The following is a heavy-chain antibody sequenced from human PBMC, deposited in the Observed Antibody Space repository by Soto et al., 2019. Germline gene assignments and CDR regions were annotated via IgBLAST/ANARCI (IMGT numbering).Heavy chain of an antibody. CDR2: MNPNNGNT. V-gene: IGHV1-8*01. CDR1: GYTFTNYD. Sequence: ASVKVSCKASGYTFTNYDINWVRQATGQGLEWMGWMNPNNGNTGYAQKFQGRVTMTRDTSITTAYMELRSPRSEDTAVYYCAKRSSSRYGDYYSDYWGQGTLVTVSS. CDR3: AKRSSSRYGDYYSDY. D-gene: IGHD6-13*01. J-gene: IGHJ4*02.